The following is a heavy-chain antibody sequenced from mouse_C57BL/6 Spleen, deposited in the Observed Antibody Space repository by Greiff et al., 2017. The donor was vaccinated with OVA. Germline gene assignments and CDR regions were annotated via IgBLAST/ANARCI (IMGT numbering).Heavy chain of an antibody. CDR2: IDPSDSET. D-gene: IGHD2-5*01. Sequence: QVQLQQPGAELVRPGSSVKLSCKASGYTFTSSWMHWVKQRPIQGLEWIGNIDPSDSETHYNQKFKDKATLTVDKSSSTAYMQLSSLTSEDSAVYYCARDNYSNYFDYWGQGTTLTVSS. CDR3: ARDNYSNYFDY. V-gene: IGHV1-52*01. CDR1: GYTFTSSW. J-gene: IGHJ2*01.